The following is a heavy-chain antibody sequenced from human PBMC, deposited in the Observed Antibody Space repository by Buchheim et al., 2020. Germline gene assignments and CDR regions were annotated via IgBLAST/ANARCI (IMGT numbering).Heavy chain of an antibody. J-gene: IGHJ4*02. CDR3: ARDGTPYGDYSSSFDY. CDR1: GYTFTSYY. D-gene: IGHD4-17*01. Sequence: QVQLVQSGAEVKKPGASVKVSCKASGYTFTSYYMHWVRQAPGQGLEWMGIFKPSGGSTSYAQKFQGRVTITRDTSTRTVHMELSSLRSEDTAVYYCARDGTPYGDYSSSFDYWGQETL. V-gene: IGHV1-46*03. CDR2: FKPSGGST.